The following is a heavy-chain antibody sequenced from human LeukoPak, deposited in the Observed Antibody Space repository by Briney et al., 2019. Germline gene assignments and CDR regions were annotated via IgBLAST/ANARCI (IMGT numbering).Heavy chain of an antibody. CDR2: IKSKTDGGTT. D-gene: IGHD5-12*01. J-gene: IGHJ4*02. CDR3: TTDERVATGNLDY. Sequence: GSLSLSCAASGFTISSYWMHWVRQPQGKGKVLVGRIKSKTDGGTTEYTAPVKGRFTISRDESKNTLFLQMNSLKIEDTAVYNCTTDERVATGNLDYWGQGNLVTVSS. CDR1: GFTISSYW. V-gene: IGHV3-15*01.